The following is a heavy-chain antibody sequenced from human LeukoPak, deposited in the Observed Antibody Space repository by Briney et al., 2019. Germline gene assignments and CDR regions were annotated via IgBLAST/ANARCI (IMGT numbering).Heavy chain of an antibody. J-gene: IGHJ3*02. CDR3: ARSRKAVAAPNDAIEI. V-gene: IGHV1-2*02. Sequence: ASVKVSCKASGYTFNIYDISWVRQAPGQALEWMGWINPFNGGTQYAQKFEGRVTMTRDTSINTAYMELTRLRSDDTAVPYCARSRKAVAAPNDAIEIWGQGTTVSVSS. CDR2: INPFNGGT. D-gene: IGHD6-19*01. CDR1: GYTFNIYD.